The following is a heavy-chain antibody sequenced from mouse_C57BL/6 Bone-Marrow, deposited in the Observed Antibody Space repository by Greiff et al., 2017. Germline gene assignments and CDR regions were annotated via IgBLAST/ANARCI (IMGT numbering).Heavy chain of an antibody. CDR1: GFTFSSYA. CDR2: ISSGGDYL. D-gene: IGHD1-1*01. Sequence: DVQLVESGEGLVKPGGSLKLSCAASGFTFSSYAMSWVRQTPEKRLEWVAYISSGGDYLYYADTVKGRFPISRDNARNTLYLQMSSLKSEDTAMYYCTRVGYYGSRRYFDVWGTGTTVTVSS. CDR3: TRVGYYGSRRYFDV. V-gene: IGHV5-9-1*02. J-gene: IGHJ1*03.